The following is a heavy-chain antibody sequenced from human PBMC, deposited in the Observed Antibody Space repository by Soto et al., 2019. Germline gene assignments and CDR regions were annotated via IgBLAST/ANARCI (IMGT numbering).Heavy chain of an antibody. D-gene: IGHD2-8*01. V-gene: IGHV4-61*01. J-gene: IGHJ5*02. CDR1: GGSVSSGRYY. CDR3: ARDILDVVLMASNWFDP. CDR2: IYYSGST. Sequence: QVQLQESGPGLVKPSETLSLTCTVSGGSVSSGRYYWSWIRQPPGKGLEWIGYIYYSGSTNYNHSLKSRVTISVDTSKHQLSLKLSSVTAADTAVYYCARDILDVVLMASNWFDPWGQGTLVTVSS.